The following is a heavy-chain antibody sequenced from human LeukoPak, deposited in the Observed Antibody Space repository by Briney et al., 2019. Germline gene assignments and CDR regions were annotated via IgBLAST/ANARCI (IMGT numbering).Heavy chain of an antibody. D-gene: IGHD4-23*01. CDR3: ARSGNSWYFDL. V-gene: IGHV4-59*12. Sequence: SETLSLTCIVSGGSISSYYWSWIRQPPGKGLEWIGYIYYSGSTNYNPSLKSRVTISVDTSKNQFSLKLSSVTAADTAVYYCARSGNSWYFDLWGRGTLVTVSS. CDR2: IYYSGST. J-gene: IGHJ2*01. CDR1: GGSISSYY.